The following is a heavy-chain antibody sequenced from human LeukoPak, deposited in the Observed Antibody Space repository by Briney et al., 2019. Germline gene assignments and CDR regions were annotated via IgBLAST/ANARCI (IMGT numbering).Heavy chain of an antibody. V-gene: IGHV1-2*02. CDR2: INPNSGGT. J-gene: IGHJ4*02. CDR3: AREYCSGGSCYLASFDY. Sequence: ASVKVSCKASGYTFTGYYMHWVRQAPGQGLECMAWINPNSGGTNYAQKIQGRVTMTRDTSISTAYMVLSRLRSDDTAVYYCAREYCSGGSCYLASFDYWGQGTLVTVSS. CDR1: GYTFTGYY. D-gene: IGHD2-15*01.